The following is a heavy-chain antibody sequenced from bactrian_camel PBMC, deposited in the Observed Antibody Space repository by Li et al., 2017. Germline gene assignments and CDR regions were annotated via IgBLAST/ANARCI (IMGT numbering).Heavy chain of an antibody. J-gene: IGHJ4*01. CDR1: GYIHRRVC. CDR2: VLSQGDT. Sequence: HVQLVESGGGSVQAGGSLRLSCVLSGYIHRRVCMSWFRQTPGKEREGVAHVLSQGDTIYADSVKGRFTISVDDAGLYLQMNRLLTEDTAMYYCATESTWSSYCWGFDGGPGTQVTVS. D-gene: IGHD5*01. V-gene: IGHV3S53*01. CDR3: ATESTWSSYCWGFD.